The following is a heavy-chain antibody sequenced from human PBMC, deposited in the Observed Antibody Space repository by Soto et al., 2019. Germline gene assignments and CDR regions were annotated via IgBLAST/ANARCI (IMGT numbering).Heavy chain of an antibody. CDR1: GASMSSGGYY. CDR3: ARDRHNNFFDP. J-gene: IGHJ5*02. CDR2: IYYSGST. Sequence: QVQLQESGPGLVKPSQTLSLTCTVSGASMSSGGYYWTWIRQSPGKGLEWIGYIYYSGSTYYNPSLYSRVAISLDTSRSQFSLTLHSVTAADTAIYYCARDRHNNFFDPWGQGTLGTVSS. V-gene: IGHV4-31*03. D-gene: IGHD6-6*01.